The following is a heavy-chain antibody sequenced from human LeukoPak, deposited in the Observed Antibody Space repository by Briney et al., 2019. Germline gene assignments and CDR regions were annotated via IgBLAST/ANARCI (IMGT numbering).Heavy chain of an antibody. V-gene: IGHV3-74*01. CDR2: INSDGSTT. J-gene: IGHJ6*03. D-gene: IGHD4/OR15-4a*01. CDR1: GLTFSSYW. CDR3: ARDRGLWNMDV. Sequence: GGSLRLSCAASGLTFSSYWMHWVRQAPGKGLVWVSRINSDGSTTTYADSVKGRFTISRDNAKNTLYLQMNSLRAEDTAVYYCARDRGLWNMDVWGTGTTVTISS.